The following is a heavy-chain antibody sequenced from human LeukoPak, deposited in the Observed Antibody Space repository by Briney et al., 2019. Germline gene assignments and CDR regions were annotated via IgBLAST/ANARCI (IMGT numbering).Heavy chain of an antibody. CDR3: ARGWGRSITMVRGVKRGFDY. D-gene: IGHD3-10*01. V-gene: IGHV1-18*01. Sequence: GASVKVSCKASGYXFTSYGISWVRQAPGQGLEWMGWISAYNGNTNYAQKLQGRVTMTTDTSTSTAYMELRSLRSDDTAVYYCARGWGRSITMVRGVKRGFDYWGQGTLVTVSS. J-gene: IGHJ4*02. CDR2: ISAYNGNT. CDR1: GYXFTSYG.